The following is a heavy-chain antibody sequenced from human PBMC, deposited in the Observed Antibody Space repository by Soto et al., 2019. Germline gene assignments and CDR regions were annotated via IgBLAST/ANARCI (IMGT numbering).Heavy chain of an antibody. Sequence: QVQLVQSGAEVKKPGSSVKVSCKASGGTFSSYAISWVRQAPGQGLEWMGGIIPIFGTANYAQKFQGRVTITADESTSTAYMELSSLRSEHTAVYYCARDLHCISTSCYAEFGDGMDVWGQGTTVTVSS. V-gene: IGHV1-69*12. J-gene: IGHJ6*02. CDR3: ARDLHCISTSCYAEFGDGMDV. D-gene: IGHD2-2*01. CDR1: GGTFSSYA. CDR2: IIPIFGTA.